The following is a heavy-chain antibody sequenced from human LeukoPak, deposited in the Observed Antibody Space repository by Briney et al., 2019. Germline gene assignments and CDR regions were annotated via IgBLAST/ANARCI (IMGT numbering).Heavy chain of an antibody. V-gene: IGHV3-23*01. Sequence: GGSLRLSCAASGFIFSSYSMSWVRQAPGKGLEWVSVITGSGGNTYYADSVKGRFTISKDNSKNTVYLQMSSLRAEDTAVYYCARDRTSFHYYYYYGMDVWGQGTTVTVSS. D-gene: IGHD2-2*01. CDR1: GFIFSSYS. J-gene: IGHJ6*02. CDR2: ITGSGGNT. CDR3: ARDRTSFHYYYYYGMDV.